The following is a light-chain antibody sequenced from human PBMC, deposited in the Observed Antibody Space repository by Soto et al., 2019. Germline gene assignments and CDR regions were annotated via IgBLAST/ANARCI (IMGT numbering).Light chain of an antibody. CDR3: ISYTGSSTSYV. J-gene: IGLJ1*01. CDR1: SSDVGSYDH. V-gene: IGLV2-14*01. CDR2: AVS. Sequence: QSALTQPVSVSGSPGQSITISCSGTSSDVGSYDHVAWYQQFPGKTPKLMIYAVSNRPSGVSNRFSGSKSGNTASLTISGLQAVDEADYYCISYTGSSTSYVFGTGTKVTVL.